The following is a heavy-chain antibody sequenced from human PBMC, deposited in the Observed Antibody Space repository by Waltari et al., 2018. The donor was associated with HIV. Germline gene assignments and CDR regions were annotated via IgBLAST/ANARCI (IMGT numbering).Heavy chain of an antibody. V-gene: IGHV3-48*01. CDR1: GFTFDSSS. J-gene: IGHJ4*02. CDR3: VRNIEY. CDR2: ISNNGDNM. Sequence: EVQLVESGGGLVQPGGSLRLYCAASGFTFDSSSMNWVRQAPGKGLEWISYISNNGDNMFYADSVKGRFSISRDNGKSSLYLHMNSLRAEDTAMYYCVRNIEYWGQGTLVTVSS.